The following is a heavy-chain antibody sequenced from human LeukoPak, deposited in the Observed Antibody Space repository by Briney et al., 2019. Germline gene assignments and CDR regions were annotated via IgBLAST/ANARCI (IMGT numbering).Heavy chain of an antibody. Sequence: GGCLRVSCADPGYTLSSSATSGVRQAPGGGLGSVSSISGSGGSPYYAASVKGRFTISRDNCKNTLSLQMHSMRAEDTAVYYCAKSPLLWDWGQGTLVTVSS. D-gene: IGHD2/OR15-2a*01. J-gene: IGHJ4*02. CDR2: ISGSGGSP. CDR3: AKSPLLWD. V-gene: IGHV3-23*01. CDR1: GYTLSSSA.